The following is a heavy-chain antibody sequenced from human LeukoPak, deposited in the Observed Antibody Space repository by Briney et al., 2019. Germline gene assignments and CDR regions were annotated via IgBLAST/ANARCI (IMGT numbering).Heavy chain of an antibody. Sequence: GGSLRLSCEASGFTFDSYAMNWVRQAPGKGLEWASSISGFGGSTYYADSVKGRFTISRDNSKSTLYLQMNSLRAEDTAVYYCARAPNYDSSGYFIGWGQGTLVTVSS. V-gene: IGHV3-23*01. D-gene: IGHD3-22*01. CDR1: GFTFDSYA. CDR2: ISGFGGST. CDR3: ARAPNYDSSGYFIG. J-gene: IGHJ4*02.